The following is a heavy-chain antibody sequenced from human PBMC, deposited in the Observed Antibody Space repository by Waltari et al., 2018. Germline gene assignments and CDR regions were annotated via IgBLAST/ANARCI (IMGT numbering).Heavy chain of an antibody. V-gene: IGHV3-23*04. CDR2: ISGSGGST. CDR1: GFTFSSVW. D-gene: IGHD4-17*01. CDR3: AKARYGDDDAFDI. J-gene: IGHJ3*02. Sequence: EVQLVESGGGLVKPGGSLRLSCTASGFTFSSVWMNWVRPAPGKGLEWVSAISGSGGSTYYADSVKGRFTISRDNSKNTLYLQMNSLRAEDTAVYYCAKARYGDDDAFDIWGQGTMVTVSS.